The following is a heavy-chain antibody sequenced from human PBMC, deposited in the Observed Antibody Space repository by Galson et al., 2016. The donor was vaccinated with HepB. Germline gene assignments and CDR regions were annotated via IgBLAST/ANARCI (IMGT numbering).Heavy chain of an antibody. V-gene: IGHV4-39*01. J-gene: IGHJ4*02. CDR1: GGSISTTIYY. Sequence: SETLSLTCSVSGGSISTTIYYWGWIRQPPGKGLEWIGTIYYSGSTYYNPSLKSRVTISIDTSKNQFSLKLSSVTAADTAVYYCARHAPYGGSYSYFDFWGQGTLVTVSS. D-gene: IGHD1-26*01. CDR3: ARHAPYGGSYSYFDF. CDR2: IYYSGST.